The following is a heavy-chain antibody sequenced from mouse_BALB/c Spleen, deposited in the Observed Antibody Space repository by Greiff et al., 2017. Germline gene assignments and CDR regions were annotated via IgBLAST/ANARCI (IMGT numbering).Heavy chain of an antibody. CDR3: ARASLRDYAMDY. V-gene: IGHV1-77*01. J-gene: IGHJ4*01. CDR2: IYPGSGST. CDR1: GYTFTDYV. Sequence: QVHVKQSGPELVKPGASVKMSCKASGYTFTDYVISWVKQRTGQGLEWIGEIYPGSGSTYYNEKFKGKATLTADKSSNTAYMQLSSLTSEDSAVYFCARASLRDYAMDYWGQGTSVTVSS. D-gene: IGHD2-12*01.